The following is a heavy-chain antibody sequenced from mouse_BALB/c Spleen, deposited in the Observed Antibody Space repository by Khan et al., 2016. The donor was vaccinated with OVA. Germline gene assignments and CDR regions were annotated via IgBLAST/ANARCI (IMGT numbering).Heavy chain of an antibody. V-gene: IGHV3-2*02. J-gene: IGHJ3*01. Sequence: EVQLQESGPGLVKPSQSLSLTCTVTGYSITSEYAWNWIRQFPGNKLEWMGYITYSGNTRFNPSLKSRTSITRDTSKNQFFLQLNSVTTEDTATDYCARNDYYDYDPFPYWGQGTLVTVSA. CDR3: ARNDYYDYDPFPY. D-gene: IGHD2-4*01. CDR2: ITYSGNT. CDR1: GYSITSEYA.